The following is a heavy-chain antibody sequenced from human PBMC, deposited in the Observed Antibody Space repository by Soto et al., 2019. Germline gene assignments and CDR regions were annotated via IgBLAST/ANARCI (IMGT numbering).Heavy chain of an antibody. D-gene: IGHD6-19*01. V-gene: IGHV1-2*04. J-gene: IGHJ5*02. Sequence: ASVKVSCKASGYTFTGYYMHWVRQAPGQGLEWMGWINPNSGGTNYAQKFQGWVTMTRDTSISTAYMELSRLRSDDTAVYYCARRGIAVAGTEGNWFDPWGQGTLVTVS. CDR3: ARRGIAVAGTEGNWFDP. CDR1: GYTFTGYY. CDR2: INPNSGGT.